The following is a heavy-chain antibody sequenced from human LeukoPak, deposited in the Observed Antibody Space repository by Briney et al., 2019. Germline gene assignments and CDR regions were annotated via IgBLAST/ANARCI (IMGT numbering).Heavy chain of an antibody. V-gene: IGHV3-74*01. Sequence: GGSLRLSWPAPGFTFSTYWMHWVRQAPGKGLVWVSRIKSDGGTNYADSVKGRFTISRDNAKKTVSLQMNSLRPEDTGVYYCARAPSEIGGYYPEYFRHWGQGTLVTVSS. J-gene: IGHJ1*01. D-gene: IGHD3-22*01. CDR3: ARAPSEIGGYYPEYFRH. CDR1: GFTFSTYW. CDR2: IKSDGGT.